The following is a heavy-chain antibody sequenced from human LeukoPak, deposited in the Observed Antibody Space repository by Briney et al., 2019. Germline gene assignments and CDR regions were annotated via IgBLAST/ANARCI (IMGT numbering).Heavy chain of an antibody. CDR1: GFTFSSYA. CDR3: AKDGAAYDFDY. D-gene: IGHD5-12*01. V-gene: IGHV3-30-3*01. J-gene: IGHJ4*02. CDR2: ISYDGSNK. Sequence: GRSLRLSCAASGFTFSSYAMHWVRQAPGKGLEWVAVISYDGSNKYYADSVKGRFTISRDNSKNTLYLQMNSLRAEDTAVYYCAKDGAAYDFDYWGQGTLVTVSS.